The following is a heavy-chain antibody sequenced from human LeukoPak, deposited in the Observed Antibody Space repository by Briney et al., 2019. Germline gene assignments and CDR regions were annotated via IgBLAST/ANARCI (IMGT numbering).Heavy chain of an antibody. Sequence: GSLLLSCEASGFTFGNYAMNWVRQAPGKGPEWVSGISGSGDSTYYADSVEGRFTISRDNSKNMVFLQMNSLRVADTAVYSCARGKRGVYFYYGMDVWGQGTTVTVS. D-gene: IGHD2-21*01. CDR3: ARGKRGVYFYYGMDV. CDR1: GFTFGNYA. V-gene: IGHV3-23*01. J-gene: IGHJ6*02. CDR2: ISGSGDST.